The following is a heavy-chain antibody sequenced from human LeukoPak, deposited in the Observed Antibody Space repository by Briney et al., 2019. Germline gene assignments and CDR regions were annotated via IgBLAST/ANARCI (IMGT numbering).Heavy chain of an antibody. Sequence: ASVKVSCKASGGTFSSYAISWVRQVPGQGLEWMGGIIPIFGTANYAQKFQGRVTITADKSTSTAYMELSSLRSEDTAVYYCARVGGNDYGWSHYMDVWGKGTTVTISS. D-gene: IGHD4-17*01. CDR3: ARVGGNDYGWSHYMDV. CDR1: GGTFSSYA. J-gene: IGHJ6*03. CDR2: IIPIFGTA. V-gene: IGHV1-69*06.